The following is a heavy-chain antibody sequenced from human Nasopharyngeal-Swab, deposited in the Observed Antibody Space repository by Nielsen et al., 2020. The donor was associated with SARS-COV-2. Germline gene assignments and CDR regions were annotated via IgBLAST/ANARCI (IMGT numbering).Heavy chain of an antibody. Sequence: GESLKISCKCSGYSFTSYWIGWVRQMPGKGLEWMGIIYPGDSDTRYSPSFQGQVTISADKSISTAYLQWSSLKASDTAMYYCARPLKQWLGGDAFDIWGQGTMVTVSS. D-gene: IGHD6-19*01. CDR2: IYPGDSDT. CDR3: ARPLKQWLGGDAFDI. V-gene: IGHV5-51*01. J-gene: IGHJ3*02. CDR1: GYSFTSYW.